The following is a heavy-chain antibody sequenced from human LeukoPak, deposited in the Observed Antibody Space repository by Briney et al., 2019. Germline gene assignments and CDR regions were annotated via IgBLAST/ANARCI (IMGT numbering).Heavy chain of an antibody. CDR1: GFSFSSYS. Sequence: PGGSLRLSCAASGFSFSSYSMSWVRQAPGKGLEWVSAISYSGANTDYADSVKGRFTISRDNSKNTLYLQMNSLRAEDTAVYYCAHRPWTEASHSSFDYWGQGTMVTVSS. CDR3: AHRPWTEASHSSFDY. J-gene: IGHJ4*02. D-gene: IGHD6-19*01. V-gene: IGHV3-23*01. CDR2: ISYSGANT.